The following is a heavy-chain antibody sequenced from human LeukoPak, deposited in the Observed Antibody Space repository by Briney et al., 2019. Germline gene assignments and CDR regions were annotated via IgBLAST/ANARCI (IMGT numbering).Heavy chain of an antibody. CDR3: ARHREGGFYDFWSGYYEY. Sequence: PSETLSLTCTVSGGSISSSSYYWGRVRQPPGRGLEWIGGIWYSGSTYYNPSLKSRVTISVDTSKNQFSLKLSSVTAADTAVYYCARHREGGFYDFWSGYYEYWGQGTLVTVSS. CDR1: GGSISSSSYY. J-gene: IGHJ4*02. D-gene: IGHD3-3*01. V-gene: IGHV4-39*01. CDR2: IWYSGST.